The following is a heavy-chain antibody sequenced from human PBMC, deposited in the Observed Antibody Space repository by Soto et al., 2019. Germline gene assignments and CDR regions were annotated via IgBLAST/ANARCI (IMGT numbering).Heavy chain of an antibody. CDR3: ARRIPFGYGMDV. D-gene: IGHD2-21*01. CDR1: GFTFSSYA. J-gene: IGHJ6*02. CDR2: ITSNGGNT. Sequence: EVQLVESGGDLVQPGGSLRLSCAASGFTFSSYAMHWVRQAPGKGLEYVSGITSNGGNTDYASSVKGRFTISRDNSKNTLYLQIGSLRAEDMAVYYCARRIPFGYGMDVWGQGTTVTVSS. V-gene: IGHV3-64*01.